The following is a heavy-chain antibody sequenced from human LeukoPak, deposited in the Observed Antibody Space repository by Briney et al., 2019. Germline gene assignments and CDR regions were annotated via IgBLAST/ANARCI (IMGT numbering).Heavy chain of an antibody. CDR2: IKQDGSEK. CDR1: GFTFSSYW. V-gene: IGHV3-7*05. CDR3: ARRGTSSSWAHFDY. D-gene: IGHD6-13*01. Sequence: GGSLRLSCAASGFTFSSYWMTWVRQAPGKGLEWVAKIKQDGSEKYYVDSVKGRFTISRENAKNSLYLQMNSLGAEDTAGYYCARRGTSSSWAHFDYWGQGTLVTVSS. J-gene: IGHJ4*02.